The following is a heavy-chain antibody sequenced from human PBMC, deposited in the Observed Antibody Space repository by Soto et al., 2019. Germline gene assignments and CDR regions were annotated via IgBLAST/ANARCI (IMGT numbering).Heavy chain of an antibody. CDR2: IIPILGIA. CDR1: GGTFSSYT. V-gene: IGHV1-69*02. CDR3: ASAHLEQLEFGY. J-gene: IGHJ4*02. D-gene: IGHD6-6*01. Sequence: QVQLVQSGAEVKKPGSSVKVSCKASGGTFSSYTISWVRQAPGQGLEWMGRIIPILGIANYAQKFQGRVTITADKSTSTAYMELSSLRSEDTAVYYCASAHLEQLEFGYWGQGTLVTVSS.